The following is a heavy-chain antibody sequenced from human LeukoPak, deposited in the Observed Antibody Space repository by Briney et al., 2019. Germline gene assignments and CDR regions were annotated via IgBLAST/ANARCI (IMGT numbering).Heavy chain of an antibody. J-gene: IGHJ4*02. CDR2: ISSSGSTI. D-gene: IGHD4-17*01. Sequence: PGGSLRLSCAVSGFTFSDYYMSWIRQTPGKGLEWVSYISSSGSTIHYADSVKGRFSVSRDNAKNSVYVQLNSLRDEDTAVYYCARGGDLYYFDYWGQGTLVTVSS. CDR1: GFTFSDYY. CDR3: ARGGDLYYFDY. V-gene: IGHV3-11*04.